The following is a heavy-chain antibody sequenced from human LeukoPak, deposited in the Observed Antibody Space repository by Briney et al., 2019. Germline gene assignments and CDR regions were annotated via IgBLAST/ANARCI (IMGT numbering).Heavy chain of an antibody. Sequence: ASVTVSCTASGYTFTGYYMHWVRQAPGQGLEWMGWINPNSGGTNYAQKFQGWVTMTRDTSISTAYMELRSLRSDDTAVYYCAKDGEYQLLSLNNYGDRNWFDPWGQGTLVTVSS. D-gene: IGHD2-2*01. J-gene: IGHJ5*02. CDR2: INPNSGGT. V-gene: IGHV1-2*04. CDR3: AKDGEYQLLSLNNYGDRNWFDP. CDR1: GYTFTGYY.